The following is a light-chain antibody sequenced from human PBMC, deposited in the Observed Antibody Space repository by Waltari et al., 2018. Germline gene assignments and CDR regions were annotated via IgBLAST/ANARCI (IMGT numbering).Light chain of an antibody. J-gene: IGKJ4*01. CDR2: DAA. V-gene: IGKV3-11*01. Sequence: EIVLTQSPATLSLSPGERATLSCRASQSVSSYLAWSQQKPGQAPRLLIYDAANRATGLPARFSGSGSGTDFTLTISSLEAEDSAVYYCQQRSNWPPLTFGGGTKVEIK. CDR1: QSVSSY. CDR3: QQRSNWPPLT.